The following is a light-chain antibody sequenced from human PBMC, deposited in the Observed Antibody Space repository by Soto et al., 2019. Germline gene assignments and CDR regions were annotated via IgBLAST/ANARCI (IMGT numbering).Light chain of an antibody. CDR2: GAS. CDR3: QQYNNWPQT. J-gene: IGKJ1*01. V-gene: IGKV3-15*01. CDR1: QSLSSN. Sequence: EIVLTQSPGTLSLSPGERATLSCRASQSLSSNLAWYQQKPGQAPRLLIYGASTRATGIPARFSGSGSGTEFTLTISSLQSEDFAVYYCQQYNNWPQTFGQGTKVDNK.